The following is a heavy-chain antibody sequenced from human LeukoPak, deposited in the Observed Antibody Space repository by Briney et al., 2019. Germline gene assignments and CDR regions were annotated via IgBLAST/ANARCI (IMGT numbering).Heavy chain of an antibody. CDR3: ARGVFYSSDYSNCFDP. CDR1: GFTFSNYN. CDR2: ISSSASTI. J-gene: IGHJ5*02. Sequence: PGGSLRLSCAASGFTFSNYNMNWVRQAPGKGLEWVSYISSSASTIYYADSVKGRFTISRDNAKNSLYLQMNSLRAEDTAVYYCARGVFYSSDYSNCFDPWGQGTLVTVSS. D-gene: IGHD6-19*01. V-gene: IGHV3-48*03.